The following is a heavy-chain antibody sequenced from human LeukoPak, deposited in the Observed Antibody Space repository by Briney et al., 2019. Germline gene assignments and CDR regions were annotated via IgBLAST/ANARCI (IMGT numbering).Heavy chain of an antibody. Sequence: LTGGSLRLSCTASGFTFGDYSMSWVRQAPGKGLEWVGFIRSKVYGGTTEYAASMKGRFTISRDDSKSIAYLQVNTLKTEDTAVYYCTGSFGQLTFFDYWGQGTLVTVSS. V-gene: IGHV3-49*04. CDR1: GFTFGDYS. CDR3: TGSFGQLTFFDY. CDR2: IRSKVYGGTT. D-gene: IGHD3-10*01. J-gene: IGHJ4*02.